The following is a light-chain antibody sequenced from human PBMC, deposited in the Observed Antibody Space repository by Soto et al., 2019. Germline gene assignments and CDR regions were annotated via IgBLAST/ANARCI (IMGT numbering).Light chain of an antibody. Sequence: QSVLTQPPSASGSPGQSVTISCTGTSSDVGGYNYVSWYQHHPGKAPKLMIYEVSKRPSGVPDRFSGSKSGNTASLTVSGLQAEDEADYYCNSYAGSNNLGVFGTGTKVTVL. CDR1: SSDVGGYNY. J-gene: IGLJ1*01. CDR3: NSYAGSNNLGV. V-gene: IGLV2-8*01. CDR2: EVS.